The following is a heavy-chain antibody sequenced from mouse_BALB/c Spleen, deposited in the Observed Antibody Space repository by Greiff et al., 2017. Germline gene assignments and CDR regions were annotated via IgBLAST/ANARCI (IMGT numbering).Heavy chain of an antibody. CDR2: ISNGGGST. D-gene: IGHD2-10*02. CDR1: GFTFSSYT. J-gene: IGHJ4*01. Sequence: EVKLVESGGGLVQPGGSLKLSCAASGFTFSSYTMSWVRQTPEKRLEWVAYISNGGGSTYYPDTVKGRFTISRDNAKNTLYLQMSSLKSEDTAMYFCAKYGNYEAMVYGGRGTSVTVSS. V-gene: IGHV5-12-2*01. CDR3: AKYGNYEAMVY.